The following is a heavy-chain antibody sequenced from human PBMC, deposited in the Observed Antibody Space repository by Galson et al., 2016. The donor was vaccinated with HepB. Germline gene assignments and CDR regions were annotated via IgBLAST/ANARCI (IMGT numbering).Heavy chain of an antibody. CDR1: GGSVSSGGYY. Sequence: ETLSLTCTVSGGSVSSGGYYWSWIRQPPGKGLDLIGYIPNSGSTNYNPSHKSRVTISIDTSKNQFSLNLNSVTAADTAVYFCARTPAIFYDNGGFPNWFDPWGQGALVTVSS. J-gene: IGHJ5*02. CDR2: IPNSGST. D-gene: IGHD3-22*01. V-gene: IGHV4-61*08. CDR3: ARTPAIFYDNGGFPNWFDP.